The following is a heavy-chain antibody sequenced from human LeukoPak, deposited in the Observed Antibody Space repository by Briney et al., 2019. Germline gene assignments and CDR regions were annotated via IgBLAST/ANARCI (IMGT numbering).Heavy chain of an antibody. Sequence: SVKVSCKASGGTFSSYAISWVRQAPGQGLEWMGGIIPIFGTANYAQKFQGRVTITTDESTSTAYMELSSLRSEDTAVYYCARAMTYYYDSSGYSFDYWGQGTLVTVSS. V-gene: IGHV1-69*05. D-gene: IGHD3-22*01. CDR2: IIPIFGTA. J-gene: IGHJ4*02. CDR3: ARAMTYYYDSSGYSFDY. CDR1: GGTFSSYA.